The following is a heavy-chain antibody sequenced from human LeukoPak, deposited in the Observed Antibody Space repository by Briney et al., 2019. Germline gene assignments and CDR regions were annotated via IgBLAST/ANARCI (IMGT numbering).Heavy chain of an antibody. D-gene: IGHD5-18*01. CDR3: ASQYTAMAPFDY. J-gene: IGHJ4*02. Sequence: ESLKLSCQASGYSFTTYWIGWVRQMPGKGLEWMGIIYPGDSDTRYSPSFQGQVTISADKSISTAYLQWSSLKASDTAMYYCASQYTAMAPFDYWGQGTLVTVSS. V-gene: IGHV5-51*01. CDR2: IYPGDSDT. CDR1: GYSFTTYW.